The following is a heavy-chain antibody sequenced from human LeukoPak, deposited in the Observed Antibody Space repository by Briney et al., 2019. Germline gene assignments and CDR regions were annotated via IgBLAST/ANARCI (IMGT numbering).Heavy chain of an antibody. CDR1: GFTFSTYA. D-gene: IGHD1-26*01. Sequence: PGGSLRLSCAASGFTFSTYAMHWVRQAPGKGLEWVAFISYDGVVKYYVDSVRGRFTISRDNSKNTLYLQMNSLRAEDTAVYYCAKDLATKYSLDHWGQGALVTVSS. CDR2: ISYDGVVK. J-gene: IGHJ4*02. V-gene: IGHV3-30*18. CDR3: AKDLATKYSLDH.